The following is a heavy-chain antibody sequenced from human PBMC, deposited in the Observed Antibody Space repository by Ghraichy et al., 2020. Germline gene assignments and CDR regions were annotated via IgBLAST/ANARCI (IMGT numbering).Heavy chain of an antibody. CDR3: AREGRIAAAGKDYYYGMDV. CDR2: TRNKANSYTT. D-gene: IGHD6-13*01. V-gene: IGHV3-72*01. J-gene: IGHJ6*02. Sequence: GGSLRLSCAASGFTFSDHYMDWVRQAPGKGLEWVGRTRNKANSYTTEYAASVKGRFTISRDDSKNSLYLQMNSLKTEETAVYYCAREGRIAAAGKDYYYGMDVWGQGTTVTVSS. CDR1: GFTFSDHY.